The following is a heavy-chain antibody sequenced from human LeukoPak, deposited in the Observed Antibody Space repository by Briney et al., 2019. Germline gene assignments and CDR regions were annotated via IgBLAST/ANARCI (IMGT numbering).Heavy chain of an antibody. D-gene: IGHD4-17*01. CDR3: ARLEGADYGDYFDY. Sequence: GGPLRLSCAASGFTFSSYEMNWVRQAPGKGLEWVSYISSSGSTIYYADSVKGRFTISRDNAKNSLYLQMNSLRAEDTAVYYCARLEGADYGDYFDYWGQGTLVTVSS. J-gene: IGHJ4*02. CDR2: ISSSGSTI. CDR1: GFTFSSYE. V-gene: IGHV3-48*03.